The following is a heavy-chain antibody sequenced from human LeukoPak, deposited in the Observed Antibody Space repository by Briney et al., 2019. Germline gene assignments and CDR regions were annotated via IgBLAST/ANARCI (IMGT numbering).Heavy chain of an antibody. CDR2: ISGSGGST. V-gene: IGHV3-23*01. CDR3: AGRYGSLNYFDY. J-gene: IGHJ4*02. Sequence: GGSLRLSCAASGFTFSSYAMSWVRQAPGKGLEWVSAISGSGGSTYYADSVKGRFTISRDNAKNSLYLQMNSLRVEDTAVYYCAGRYGSLNYFDYWGQGTLVTVSS. CDR1: GFTFSSYA. D-gene: IGHD1-26*01.